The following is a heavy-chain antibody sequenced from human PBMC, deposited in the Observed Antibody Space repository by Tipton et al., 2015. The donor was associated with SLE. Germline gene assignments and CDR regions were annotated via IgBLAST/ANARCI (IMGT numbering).Heavy chain of an antibody. CDR1: GFTFISYG. Sequence: SLRLSCAASGFTFISYGMHWVRQAPGKGLEWVAFIRFDGSNEYYADSVKGRFTISRDNSKNTLHLQMNSLGPEDTAVYYCAIEDLWPAFEIWGQGTMVTVSS. CDR2: IRFDGSNE. J-gene: IGHJ3*02. CDR3: AIEDLWPAFEI. D-gene: IGHD2-21*01. V-gene: IGHV3-30*02.